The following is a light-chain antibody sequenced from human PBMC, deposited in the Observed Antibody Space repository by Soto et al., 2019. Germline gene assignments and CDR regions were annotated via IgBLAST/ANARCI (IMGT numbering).Light chain of an antibody. CDR1: QSVSSK. Sequence: EEGMTKSPATLSVSPGEGATLSCRASQSVSSKLAWYQQKPGQAPRLLIYGASTRATGIPARFSGSGSGTDFTLTISRLEPEDFAVYYCQQYSSSPRTFGQGTKVDI. V-gene: IGKV3-15*01. CDR3: QQYSSSPRT. J-gene: IGKJ1*01. CDR2: GAS.